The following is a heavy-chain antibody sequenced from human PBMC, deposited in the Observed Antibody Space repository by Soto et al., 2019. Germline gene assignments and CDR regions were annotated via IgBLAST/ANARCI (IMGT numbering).Heavy chain of an antibody. CDR1: GGSISSGGYY. J-gene: IGHJ4*02. V-gene: IGHV4-31*01. Sequence: QVQLQESGPGLVKPSQTLSLTCTVSGGSISSGGYYWSWIRQHPGKGLEWIGYIYYSGSTYYNPSLKSQVTRSVNTSKNQCSLKLSSGTAADTAVYYCARDGGNTYAIDYWGQGTLVTVSS. CDR3: ARDGGNTYAIDY. CDR2: IYYSGST. D-gene: IGHD1-26*01.